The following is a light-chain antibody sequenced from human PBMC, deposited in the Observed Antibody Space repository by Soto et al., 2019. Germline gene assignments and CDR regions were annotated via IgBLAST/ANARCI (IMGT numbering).Light chain of an antibody. CDR3: SSYTTSYFYV. J-gene: IGLJ1*01. V-gene: IGLV2-14*01. Sequence: QSVLTQPAPVPGSPGQSITISCTGSGRDIGAYNYVSWYQQHPGKAPKLLIYGVKNRPSGVSYRFSASKSAFTASLTISGLQAEDEAHYYCSSYTTSYFYVFGPGTKVTVL. CDR2: GVK. CDR1: GRDIGAYNY.